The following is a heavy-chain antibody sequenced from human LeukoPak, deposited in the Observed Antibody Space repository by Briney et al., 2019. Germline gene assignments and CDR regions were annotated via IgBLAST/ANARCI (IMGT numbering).Heavy chain of an antibody. Sequence: GGSLRLSCAASGFTFSSYGMHWARQAPGKGLEWVAVIWYDGSNKYYADSVKGRFTISRDNSKNTLYLQMNSLRAEDTAVYYCARTYGYSYGHIDYWGQGTLVTVSS. CDR2: IWYDGSNK. D-gene: IGHD5-18*01. V-gene: IGHV3-33*01. CDR1: GFTFSSYG. CDR3: ARTYGYSYGHIDY. J-gene: IGHJ4*02.